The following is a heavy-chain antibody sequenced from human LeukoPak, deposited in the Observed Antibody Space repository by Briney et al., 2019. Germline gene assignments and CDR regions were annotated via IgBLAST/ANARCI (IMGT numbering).Heavy chain of an antibody. CDR2: IYYSGST. CDR1: GGSISSYY. Sequence: PSETLSLTCTVSGGSISSYYWSWIRQPPGKGLEWIGYIYYSGSTNYNPSLKSRVTISVDTSKNQFSLKLSSVTAADTAVYYYASSYCGGDCYPYFDYWGQGTLVTVSS. CDR3: ASSYCGGDCYPYFDY. J-gene: IGHJ4*02. V-gene: IGHV4-59*01. D-gene: IGHD2-21*02.